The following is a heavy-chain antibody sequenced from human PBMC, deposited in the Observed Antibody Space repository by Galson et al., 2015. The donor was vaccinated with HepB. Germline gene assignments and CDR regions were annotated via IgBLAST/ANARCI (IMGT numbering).Heavy chain of an antibody. D-gene: IGHD6-13*01. CDR1: GFTFSSYA. Sequence: SLRLSCAASGFTFSSYAMSWVRQAPGKGLEWVSAISGSGGSTYYADSVKGRFTISRDNSKNTLYLQMNSLRAEDTAVYYCARRGSSRVYYFDYWGQGTLVTVSS. CDR3: ARRGSSRVYYFDY. CDR2: ISGSGGST. J-gene: IGHJ4*02. V-gene: IGHV3-23*01.